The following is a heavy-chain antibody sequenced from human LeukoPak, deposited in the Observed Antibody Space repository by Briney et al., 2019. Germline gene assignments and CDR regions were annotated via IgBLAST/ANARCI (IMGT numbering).Heavy chain of an antibody. V-gene: IGHV1-8*02. CDR1: GYTFTSYD. D-gene: IGHD2-21*02. CDR3: ARGKVTYYYYYYMDV. CDR2: MNPNSGNT. J-gene: IGHJ6*03. Sequence: ASVKVSCKASGYTFTSYDINWVRQATGQGLEWMGWMNPNSGNTGYAQKFQGRVTMTRNTSMSTAYMELSSLRSEDAAVYYCARGKVTYYYYYYMDVWGKGTTVTISS.